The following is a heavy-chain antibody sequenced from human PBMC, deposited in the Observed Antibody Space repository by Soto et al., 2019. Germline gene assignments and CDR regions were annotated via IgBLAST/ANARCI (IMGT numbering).Heavy chain of an antibody. Sequence: SETLSLTCPVSGVSISSGDYYWGWLRQPPGKGLEWIGSIYHGGSTYYNPSLNSRVTLSIDMTNNHVSLILNSVTAADTAVYYCARVGPWVPFYYDSSPYTFENWFDPWGQGTLVTVSS. CDR1: GVSISSGDYY. D-gene: IGHD3-22*01. CDR2: IYHGGST. CDR3: ARVGPWVPFYYDSSPYTFENWFDP. J-gene: IGHJ5*02. V-gene: IGHV4-38-2*02.